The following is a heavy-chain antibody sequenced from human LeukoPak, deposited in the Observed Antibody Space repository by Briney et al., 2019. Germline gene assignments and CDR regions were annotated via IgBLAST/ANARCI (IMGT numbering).Heavy chain of an antibody. CDR2: IVVGSGNT. Sequence: SVEVSCKASGFPFSISAMQWVRQARGQRLEWIGWIVVGSGNTNYAQEFHERVTITRDMSTTTTYMELSNLRSEDTAFYYCAADGNRDGYPGYWGQGTLVTVSS. V-gene: IGHV1-58*02. D-gene: IGHD5-24*01. J-gene: IGHJ4*02. CDR3: AADGNRDGYPGY. CDR1: GFPFSISA.